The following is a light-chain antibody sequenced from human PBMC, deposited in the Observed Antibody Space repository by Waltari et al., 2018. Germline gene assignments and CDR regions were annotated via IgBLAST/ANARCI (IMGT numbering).Light chain of an antibody. CDR2: QVS. J-gene: IGKJ5*01. CDR1: QSLVVSDGSSY. CDR3: MQAAHLPIT. Sequence: DVVMTQTPLSSPVTLGQPASMSCKSSQSLVVSDGSSYLSWLQQRPDQPPRLLISQVSNRFSGVPDRFSGSGAGTEFTLKISTVEAEDVGVYYCMQAAHLPITFGQGTRLEIQ. V-gene: IGKV2-24*01.